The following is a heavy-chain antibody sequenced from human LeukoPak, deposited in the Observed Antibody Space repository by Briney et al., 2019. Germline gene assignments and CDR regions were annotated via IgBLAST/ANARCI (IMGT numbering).Heavy chain of an antibody. CDR2: ISGSGGST. J-gene: IGHJ4*02. D-gene: IGHD2-2*01. CDR3: AKALYCSSTSCYDLYFDY. V-gene: IGHV3-23*01. CDR1: GFTFSSYA. Sequence: PGGSLRLSCAASGFTFSSYAMSWVRQAPGKGLEWVSAISGSGGSTYYADSVKGRFTISRDNSKNTLYLQMNSPRAEDTAVYYCAKALYCSSTSCYDLYFDYWGQGTLVTVSS.